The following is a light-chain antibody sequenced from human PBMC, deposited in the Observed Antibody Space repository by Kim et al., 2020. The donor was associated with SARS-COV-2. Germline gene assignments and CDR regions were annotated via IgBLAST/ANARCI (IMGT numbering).Light chain of an antibody. CDR2: DAS. J-gene: IGKJ4*01. CDR3: QQRSNWPLT. Sequence: IVLTQSPATLSLSPGERATLSCRASQSVSSYFAWYQQKPGQAPRLLIYDASNRATGIPARFSGSGSGTDFTLTISSLEPEDFAVYYCQQRSNWPLTFGGGTKVDIK. V-gene: IGKV3-11*01. CDR1: QSVSSY.